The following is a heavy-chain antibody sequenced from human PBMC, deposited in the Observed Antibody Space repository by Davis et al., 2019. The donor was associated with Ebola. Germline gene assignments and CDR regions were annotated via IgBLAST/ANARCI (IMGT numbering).Heavy chain of an antibody. Sequence: PGGSLRLSCAASGFTFSSYGMHWVRQAPGKGLEWVAFIRYDGSNKYYADSVKGRFTISRDNSKNTLYLQMNSLRAEDTAVYYCSNYGDSPVDYWGQGTLVTVSS. CDR3: SNYGDSPVDY. CDR2: IRYDGSNK. J-gene: IGHJ4*02. CDR1: GFTFSSYG. V-gene: IGHV3-30*02. D-gene: IGHD4-17*01.